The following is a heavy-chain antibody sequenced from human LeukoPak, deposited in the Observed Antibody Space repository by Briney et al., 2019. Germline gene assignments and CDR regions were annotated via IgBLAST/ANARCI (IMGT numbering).Heavy chain of an antibody. J-gene: IGHJ4*02. CDR1: GFTVSTNF. V-gene: IGHV3-53*01. D-gene: IGHD6-13*01. CDR3: AKGGSSSWHSFDY. Sequence: GGSLRLSCAASGFTVSTNFMGWVRQAPGKGLEWVSVIYGGGSTYYADSVKGRFTISRDNSKNTLYLQMNSLRAGDTAVYYCAKGGSSSWHSFDYWGQGTLVIVSS. CDR2: IYGGGST.